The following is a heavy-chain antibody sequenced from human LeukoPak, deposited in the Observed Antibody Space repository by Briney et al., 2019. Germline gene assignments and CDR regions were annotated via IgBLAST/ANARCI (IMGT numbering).Heavy chain of an antibody. D-gene: IGHD3-10*01. V-gene: IGHV4-59*01. J-gene: IGHJ4*02. Sequence: SETLSLTCTVSGGSISNYYWSWIRQPPGKGLEWIGHLFYSGTTNYNPSLKSRVTISIDTSKNQFSLKLSSVTAADTAVYYCARGGKLLWFGELWGQGTLVTVSS. CDR3: ARGGKLLWFGEL. CDR2: LFYSGTT. CDR1: GGSISNYY.